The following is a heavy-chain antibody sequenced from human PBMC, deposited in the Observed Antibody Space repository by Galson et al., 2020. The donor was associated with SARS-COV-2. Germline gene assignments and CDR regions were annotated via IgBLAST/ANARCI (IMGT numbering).Heavy chain of an antibody. D-gene: IGHD3-10*01. J-gene: IGHJ1*01. CDR1: GFTVRNNY. Sequence: QLGESLKISCAASGFTVRNNYMSWVRQAPGKGLEWVSVLYSGDYTYYADSVKGRFTISRDNSKNTLYLQMNSLRAEDTAVYYCARVNGGSGTYYSLEHWGQGNRVTVSS. CDR3: ARVNGGSGTYYSLEH. CDR2: LYSGDYT. V-gene: IGHV3-53*01.